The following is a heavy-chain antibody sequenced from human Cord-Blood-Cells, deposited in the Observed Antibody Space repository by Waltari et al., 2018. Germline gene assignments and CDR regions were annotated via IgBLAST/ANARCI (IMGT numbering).Heavy chain of an antibody. CDR1: GYSISSGYY. CDR3: ARMTTSWFDP. D-gene: IGHD4-4*01. J-gene: IGHJ5*02. V-gene: IGHV4-38-2*01. Sequence: QVQLQESGPGLVKPSETLSLTCAVSGYSISSGYYWGWIRQPPGKGLEWIGSIDHSGSTYYNPSLKSRVTISVDTSKNQFSLKLSSVTAADTAVYYCARMTTSWFDPWGQGTLVTVSS. CDR2: IDHSGST.